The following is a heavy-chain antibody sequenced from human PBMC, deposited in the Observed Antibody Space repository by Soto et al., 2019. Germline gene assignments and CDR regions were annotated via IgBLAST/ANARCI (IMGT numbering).Heavy chain of an antibody. CDR2: IFHTGTT. CDR3: ARSARYGVVGDY. Sequence: SETLSLTCGVSGDSISRSYWWSWVRLPPGQGPEWIGEIFHTGTTNYNPSLKSRLTMSVDKSKKEISLKLDSVTAADTAVYFCARSARYGVVGDYWGQGTGVTVSS. J-gene: IGHJ4*02. CDR1: GDSISRSYW. V-gene: IGHV4-4*02. D-gene: IGHD2-15*01.